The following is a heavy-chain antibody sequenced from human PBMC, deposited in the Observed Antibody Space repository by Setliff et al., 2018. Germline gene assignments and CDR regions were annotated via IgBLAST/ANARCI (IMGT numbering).Heavy chain of an antibody. CDR2: ISAYNGYI. CDR1: GYTFTSYG. D-gene: IGHD3-3*02. Sequence: ASVKVSCKASGYTFTSYGITWVRQAPGQGLEWMAWISAYNGYIVYAQKFQGRVTVTTDTSTKTTYMELRSLTSDDTAVYYCARDVFSGPGSLLESFDWGQGTLVTVSS. CDR3: ARDVFSGPGSLLESFD. J-gene: IGHJ4*02. V-gene: IGHV1-18*01.